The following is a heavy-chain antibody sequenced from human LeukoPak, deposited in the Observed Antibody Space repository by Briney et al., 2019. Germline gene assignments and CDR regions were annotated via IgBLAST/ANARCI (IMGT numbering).Heavy chain of an antibody. CDR3: AREGSDWNRNYYYYYYMDV. J-gene: IGHJ6*03. CDR1: GGSISSSSYY. Sequence: PSETLSLTCTVSGGSISSSSYYWGWIRQPPGKGLEWIGSIYYSGSTNYNPSLKSRVTISVDTSKNQFSLKLSSVTAADTAVYYCAREGSDWNRNYYYYYYMDVWGKGTTVTVSS. V-gene: IGHV4-39*07. D-gene: IGHD1-1*01. CDR2: IYYSGST.